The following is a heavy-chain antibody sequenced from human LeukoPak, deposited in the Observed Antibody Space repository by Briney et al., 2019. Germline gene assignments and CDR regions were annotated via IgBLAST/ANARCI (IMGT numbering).Heavy chain of an antibody. D-gene: IGHD5-18*01. CDR3: AKERGYSYGFDFDY. J-gene: IGHJ4*02. V-gene: IGHV3-33*06. CDR2: IWYDGSNK. CDR1: GFTFSSYG. Sequence: GRSLRLSCAASGFTFSSYGMHWVRQAPGKGLEWVAVIWYDGSNKYYADSVKGRFTISRDNSKNTLYLQMNSLRAEDTAVYYCAKERGYSYGFDFDYWGQGTLVTVSS.